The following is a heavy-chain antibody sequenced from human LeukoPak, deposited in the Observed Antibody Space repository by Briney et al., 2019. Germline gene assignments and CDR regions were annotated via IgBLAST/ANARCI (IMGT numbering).Heavy chain of an antibody. V-gene: IGHV1-18*01. CDR2: ISAYNGNT. CDR1: GGTFSSYA. Sequence: ASVKVSCKASGGTFSSYAISWVRQAPGQGLEWMGWISAYNGNTNYAQKLQGRVTMTTDTSTSTAYMELRSLRSDDTAVYYCARGRIAAAATGFDPWGQGTLVTVSS. J-gene: IGHJ5*02. CDR3: ARGRIAAAATGFDP. D-gene: IGHD6-13*01.